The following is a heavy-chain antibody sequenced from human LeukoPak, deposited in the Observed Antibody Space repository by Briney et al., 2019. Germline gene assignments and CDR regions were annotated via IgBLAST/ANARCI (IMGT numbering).Heavy chain of an antibody. D-gene: IGHD6-6*01. J-gene: IGHJ4*02. CDR3: AFFEYSSSSSHY. Sequence: GASVKVSCKASGYTFTGYYMHWVRQAPGQGLEWMGWINPNSAGTNYAQKFQGRVTMTRDSSISTAYMELSRLRSDDTAVYYCAFFEYSSSSSHYWGQGTLVTVSS. V-gene: IGHV1-2*02. CDR2: INPNSAGT. CDR1: GYTFTGYY.